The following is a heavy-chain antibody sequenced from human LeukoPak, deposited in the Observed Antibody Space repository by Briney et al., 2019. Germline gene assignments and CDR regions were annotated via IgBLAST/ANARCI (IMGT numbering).Heavy chain of an antibody. J-gene: IGHJ5*02. V-gene: IGHV4-30-2*01. Sequence: SQTLSLTCAVSGGSISSGGYSWSWIRQPPGKGLEWIGYIYYSGSTYYNPSLKSRVTMSVDTSKNQFSLKLSSVTAADTAVYYCARDARIRSVRHYYDSSGYYYSGSWERGEFDPWGQGTLVTVSS. CDR3: ARDARIRSVRHYYDSSGYYYSGSWERGEFDP. D-gene: IGHD3-22*01. CDR2: IYYSGST. CDR1: GGSISSGGYS.